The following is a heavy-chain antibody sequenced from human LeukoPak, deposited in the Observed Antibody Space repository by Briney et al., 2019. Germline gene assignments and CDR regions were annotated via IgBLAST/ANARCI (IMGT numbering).Heavy chain of an antibody. CDR3: ARDEAAGLGSFDY. D-gene: IGHD6-13*01. CDR2: IYYSGST. Sequence: PSETLSLTCTVSGGSISSGDYYWSWIRQPPGKGLEWIGYIYYSGSTYYNPSLKSRVTISVDTPKNQFSLKLSSVTAADTAVYYCARDEAAGLGSFDYWGQGTLVTVSS. CDR1: GGSISSGDYY. J-gene: IGHJ4*02. V-gene: IGHV4-30-4*08.